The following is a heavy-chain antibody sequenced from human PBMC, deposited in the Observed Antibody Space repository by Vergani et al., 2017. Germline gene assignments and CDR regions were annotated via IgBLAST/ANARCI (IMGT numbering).Heavy chain of an antibody. CDR2: MYQSGST. CDR3: GTVAYADGVGSRLLDS. J-gene: IGHJ4*02. D-gene: IGHD2-21*01. Sequence: QVRLQESGPGLVKPSATLSLTCSVSGGSLSGYYWSWVRQRPGKELDWVGYMYQSGSTNDNPSLETRDTISGDTSQNQFSQKLNSVTAADTALYYCGTVAYADGVGSRLLDSWGQGILVTVSS. V-gene: IGHV4-59*01. CDR1: GGSLSGYY.